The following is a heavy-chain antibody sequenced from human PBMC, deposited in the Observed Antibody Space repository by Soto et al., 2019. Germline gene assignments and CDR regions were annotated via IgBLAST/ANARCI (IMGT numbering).Heavy chain of an antibody. Sequence: EVQLVESGGGLVKPGGALRLSCAASGFTFTRYSMNWVRQAPGKGLERVSSISSTTNYIYYADSMKGRFTVSRDNAKNSVYLEMNSLSAEDTAVYYCAKESEDLTSNFDYWGQGPLVTVSS. CDR3: AKESEDLTSNFDY. CDR1: GFTFTRYS. J-gene: IGHJ4*02. V-gene: IGHV3-21*01. CDR2: ISSTTNYI.